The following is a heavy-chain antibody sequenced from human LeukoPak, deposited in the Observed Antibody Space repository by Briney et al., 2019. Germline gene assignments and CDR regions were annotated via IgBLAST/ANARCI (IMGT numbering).Heavy chain of an antibody. Sequence: SVKVSCKASGGTFSSYAISWVRQAPGQGLEWMGRIIPILGIANYAQKFQGRVTITADKSTSTAYMELSSLRSEGTAVYYCARLRTYYYDSSGFLPEEPDDYWGQGTLVTVSS. J-gene: IGHJ4*02. CDR1: GGTFSSYA. D-gene: IGHD3-22*01. CDR2: IIPILGIA. CDR3: ARLRTYYYDSSGFLPEEPDDY. V-gene: IGHV1-69*04.